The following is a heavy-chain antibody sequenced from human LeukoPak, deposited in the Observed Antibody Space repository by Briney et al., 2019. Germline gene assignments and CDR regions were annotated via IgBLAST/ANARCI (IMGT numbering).Heavy chain of an antibody. CDR3: AIWDSNSAIDY. V-gene: IGHV4-34*01. CDR1: GGSFSGYY. J-gene: IGHJ4*02. D-gene: IGHD1-26*01. CDR2: INHSGST. Sequence: SETLSLTCAVHGGSFSGYYWSWIRQPPGKGLEWMGEINHSGSTNYNPSLKSRVTISVDTSKNQFSLKLSSVTAADTAVYYCAIWDSNSAIDYWGQGTLVTVSS.